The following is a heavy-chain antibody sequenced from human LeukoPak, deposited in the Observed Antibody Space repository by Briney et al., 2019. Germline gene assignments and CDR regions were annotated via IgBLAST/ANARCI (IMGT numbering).Heavy chain of an antibody. CDR3: VTAPTRTYSVY. V-gene: IGHV3-48*04. CDR2: ISSSADTI. D-gene: IGHD2-15*01. J-gene: IGHJ4*02. CDR1: GFTFSSYW. Sequence: GGSLRLSCAASGFTFSSYWMSWVRQTPGKGLEWVSYISSSADTIYYTDSVKGRFTISRDNAKNSLFLQMNSLRPEDTAVYYCVTAPTRTYSVYWGQGILVTVSS.